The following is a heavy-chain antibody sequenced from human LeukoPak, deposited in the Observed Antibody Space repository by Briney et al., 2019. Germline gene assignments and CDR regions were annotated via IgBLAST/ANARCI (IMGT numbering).Heavy chain of an antibody. CDR1: GFTFSRFA. J-gene: IGHJ3*02. D-gene: IGHD2-15*01. CDR2: IRSKANGYTT. Sequence: GGSLRLSCAASGFTFSRFAMRWVRQAPGKGLEWVGRIRSKANGYTTAYGETVKGRFTITRDDSKRSAFVQMSSLKSEDTAVYYCVRLGGGDAFDIWGPGTRVTVSS. V-gene: IGHV3-73*01. CDR3: VRLGGGDAFDI.